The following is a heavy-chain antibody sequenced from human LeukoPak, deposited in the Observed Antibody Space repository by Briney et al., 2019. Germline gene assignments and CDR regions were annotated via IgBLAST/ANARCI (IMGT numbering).Heavy chain of an antibody. CDR1: GGSISSNSYY. D-gene: IGHD3-3*01. CDR2: IYYSGST. V-gene: IGHV4-39*07. Sequence: PSETLSLTCTVSGGSISSNSYYWGWIRPPPGKGLEGIGSIYYSGSTYYNLSLKSRVTISVDTHKNQFSLKLISVTAADAAVYFCAGPGSGYLLDYWGQRTLVTVSS. CDR3: AGPGSGYLLDY. J-gene: IGHJ4*03.